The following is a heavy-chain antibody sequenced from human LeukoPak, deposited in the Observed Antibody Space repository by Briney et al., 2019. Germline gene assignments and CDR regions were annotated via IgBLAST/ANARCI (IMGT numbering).Heavy chain of an antibody. J-gene: IGHJ4*02. CDR1: GYTLTELS. CDR2: FDPEDGET. V-gene: IGHV1-24*01. CDR3: ATLVYYGSGVPVL. D-gene: IGHD3-10*01. Sequence: GASVKVSCKVSGYTLTELSMHWVRQAPGKGLEWMGGFDPEDGETIYAQKFQGRVTMTEDTSTDTAYMELSSLRSEDTAVYYCATLVYYGSGVPVLWGQGTLATVSS.